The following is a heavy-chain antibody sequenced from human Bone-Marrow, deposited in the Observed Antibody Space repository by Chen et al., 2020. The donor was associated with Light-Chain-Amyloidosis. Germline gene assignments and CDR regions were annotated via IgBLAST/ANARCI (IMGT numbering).Heavy chain of an antibody. V-gene: IGHV3-53*02. J-gene: IGHJ4*02. D-gene: IGHD5-18*01. CDR1: GFTVSSHS. Sequence: EVQLVESGGGVIQPGGSLRLSCVASGFTVSSHSVSWVRQAPGKGLEWLSVIFSGGNTHYADSVKRRFTISRDNSKSTLYLDMTNLRGEDTAVYCCARGGGHSYGYLDQWGQGTWVTVSP. CDR2: IFSGGNT. CDR3: ARGGGHSYGYLDQ.